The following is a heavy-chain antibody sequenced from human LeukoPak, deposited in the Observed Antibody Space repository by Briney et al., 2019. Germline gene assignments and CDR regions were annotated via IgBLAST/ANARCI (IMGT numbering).Heavy chain of an antibody. D-gene: IGHD1-1*01. J-gene: IGHJ4*01. CDR2: ITAYNGNR. CDR3: ARDNDKVVDH. V-gene: IGHV1-18*01. Sequence: ASVKVSCTTSGYTFSNYGISWVRQAPGQGLEWMGWITAYNGNRLYAQRFQGRITLTTDTSTSTSYMELRSLEYDDTAIYYCARDNDKVVDHWGQGTLATVSS. CDR1: GYTFSNYG.